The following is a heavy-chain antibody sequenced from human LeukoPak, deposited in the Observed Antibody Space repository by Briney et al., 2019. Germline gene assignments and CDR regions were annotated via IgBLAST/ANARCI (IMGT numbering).Heavy chain of an antibody. D-gene: IGHD2-2*01. J-gene: IGHJ4*02. V-gene: IGHV3-21*01. CDR3: AKDCCCSTTSCYVHYFDC. CDR2: IDSSSTSI. CDR1: GFTFSSYS. Sequence: GGSLRLSCAASGFTFSSYSMNWVRQAPGKGLEWVSSIDSSSTSIYYADSVKGRFAISRDNAKNSLYLQMNSLRAEDTAVYYCAKDCCCSTTSCYVHYFDCWGQGTLVTVSS.